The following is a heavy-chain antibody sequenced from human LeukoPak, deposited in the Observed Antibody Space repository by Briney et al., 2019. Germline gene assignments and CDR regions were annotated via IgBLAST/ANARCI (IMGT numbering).Heavy chain of an antibody. CDR2: IRYDGSNK. CDR1: GFTFSSYG. D-gene: IGHD3-22*01. Sequence: GGFLRLSCAASGFTFSSYGMHWVRQAPGKGLEWVAFIRYDGSNKYYADSVKGRFTISRDNSKNTLYLQMNSLRAEDTAVYYCAKVGNYYDSRGAFDIWGQGTMVTVSS. V-gene: IGHV3-30*02. CDR3: AKVGNYYDSRGAFDI. J-gene: IGHJ3*02.